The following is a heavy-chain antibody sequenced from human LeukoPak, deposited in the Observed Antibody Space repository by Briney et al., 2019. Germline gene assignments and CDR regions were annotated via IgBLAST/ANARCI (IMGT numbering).Heavy chain of an antibody. CDR2: IKSKTDGGTT. J-gene: IGHJ5*02. V-gene: IGHV3-15*01. CDR1: GFTFSNAW. Sequence: PGGSLRLSCAASGFTFSNAWMSWVRQAPGKGLEWVGRIKSKTDGGTTDYAAPVKGRFTISRDDSKNTLYLQMNSLKTEDTAVHYCTTDSQILSGSYHWGQGTLVTVSS. D-gene: IGHD1-26*01. CDR3: TTDSQILSGSYH.